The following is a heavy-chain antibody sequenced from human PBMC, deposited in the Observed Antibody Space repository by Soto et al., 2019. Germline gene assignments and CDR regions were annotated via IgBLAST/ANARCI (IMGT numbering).Heavy chain of an antibody. J-gene: IGHJ4*02. D-gene: IGHD3-22*01. CDR3: ARTYYDSSGYTTFDY. Sequence: GESLKISCNGSGYNFTNYWIGLVLQMPGKGLEWIAIIYPGDSDTRYSPSFQGQVTISVDKSISTAYLQWSSLKASDTATYYCARTYYDSSGYTTFDYWGQGALVTVSS. CDR1: GYNFTNYW. CDR2: IYPGDSDT. V-gene: IGHV5-51*01.